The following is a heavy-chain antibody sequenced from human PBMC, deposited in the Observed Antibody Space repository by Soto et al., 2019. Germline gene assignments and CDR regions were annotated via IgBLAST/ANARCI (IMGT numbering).Heavy chain of an antibody. Sequence: SGGSLRLSCAASGFTVSSNYMSWVRQAPGKGLEWVSVIYSGGSTYYADSVKGRFTISRDNSKNTLYLQMNSLRAEDTAVYYCAYDYGDNPLRGAHYYYYYYMDVWGKGTTVTVSS. V-gene: IGHV3-66*01. CDR3: AYDYGDNPLRGAHYYYYYYMDV. CDR2: IYSGGST. D-gene: IGHD4-17*01. CDR1: GFTVSSNY. J-gene: IGHJ6*03.